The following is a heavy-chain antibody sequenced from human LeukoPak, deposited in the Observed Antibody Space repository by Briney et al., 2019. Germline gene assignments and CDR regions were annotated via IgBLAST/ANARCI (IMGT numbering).Heavy chain of an antibody. Sequence: PGGSLRLSCAASVFTFSIYAMHWVRQAPGKGLEWVAVISYDGSDKYYADSVKGRFTISRDNSKNTLYLQMNSLRTEDTAVYYCARRWYFDLWGRGTLVTVSS. CDR2: ISYDGSDK. CDR3: ARRWYFDL. J-gene: IGHJ2*01. CDR1: VFTFSIYA. V-gene: IGHV3-30*04.